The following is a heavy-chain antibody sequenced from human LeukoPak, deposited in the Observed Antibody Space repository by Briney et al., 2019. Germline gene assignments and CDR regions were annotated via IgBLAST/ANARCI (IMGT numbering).Heavy chain of an antibody. Sequence: HTGGSLRLSCAVSGFTFSSYSMNWVRQAPGKGLEWVSYISSSSSTIYYADSVKGRFTISRDNAKNSLYLQMNSLRAEDTAVYYCARGRYFDWTIPYDYWGQGTLVTVSS. CDR2: ISSSSSTI. V-gene: IGHV3-48*01. CDR3: ARGRYFDWTIPYDY. D-gene: IGHD3-9*01. J-gene: IGHJ4*02. CDR1: GFTFSSYS.